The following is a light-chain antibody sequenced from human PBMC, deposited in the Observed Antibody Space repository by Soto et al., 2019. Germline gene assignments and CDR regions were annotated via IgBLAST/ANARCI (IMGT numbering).Light chain of an antibody. CDR2: EVS. CDR1: SSDVGGYNY. J-gene: IGLJ1*01. CDR3: SSYTSTSTPCV. Sequence: QSVLTQPASVSGSPGQSITISCTGTSSDVGGYNYVSWYQQHPGKAPKLIIYEVSHRPSGASNHFSGYKSGNTASLTISGLQPEDEADYCCSSYTSTSTPCVFGTGTKLTVL. V-gene: IGLV2-14*01.